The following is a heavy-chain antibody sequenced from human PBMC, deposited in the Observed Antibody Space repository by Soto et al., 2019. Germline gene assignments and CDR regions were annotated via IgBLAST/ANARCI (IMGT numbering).Heavy chain of an antibody. J-gene: IGHJ6*02. CDR1: GGSISSGDYY. CDR3: ARVSGHNTGYYSVYFMDV. CDR2: IYYTGST. D-gene: IGHD5-18*01. V-gene: IGHV4-30-4*01. Sequence: SETLSLTCNVSGGSISSGDYYWTWIRQSPGKGLEWIGYIYYTGSTFYSPSLKSRVTISLDTSENHFSLDMNSVTAADTAVYFCARVSGHNTGYYSVYFMDVWGQGTTVT.